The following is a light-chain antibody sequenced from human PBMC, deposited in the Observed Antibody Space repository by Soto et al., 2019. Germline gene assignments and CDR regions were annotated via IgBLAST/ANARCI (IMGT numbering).Light chain of an antibody. CDR2: DTS. Sequence: EIVMWRSPDLLSVSPGERVTLSCRASQNVNTNVAGYHQHPGQAPRLLIYDTSSRATGIPARFSGSVSGTAFTLTISSLEPEDFAVYYCQQRNNWPPITFGQGTRLEIK. CDR1: QNVNTN. CDR3: QQRNNWPPIT. J-gene: IGKJ5*01. V-gene: IGKV3-11*01.